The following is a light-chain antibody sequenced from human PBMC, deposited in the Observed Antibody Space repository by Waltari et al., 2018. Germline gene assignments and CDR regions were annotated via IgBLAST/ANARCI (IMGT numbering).Light chain of an antibody. V-gene: IGKV3-20*01. CDR3: QHYVRLPAT. CDR1: QSVGRS. Sequence: EIVLTQSPGTLSLSPGERATLSCRASQSVGRSLAWYQQKPGRAPRLLIYATSNRATGIPDRFSASGSGTDFSLTISRLEPEDFAVYYCQHYVRLPATFGRGTKVEIK. CDR2: ATS. J-gene: IGKJ1*01.